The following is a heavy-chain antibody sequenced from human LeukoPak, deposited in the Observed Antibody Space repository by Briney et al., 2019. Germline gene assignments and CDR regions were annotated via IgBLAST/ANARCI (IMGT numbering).Heavy chain of an antibody. CDR3: VRELEDYYDASGSPDY. D-gene: IGHD3-22*01. J-gene: IGHJ4*02. CDR1: GFTFSSYG. V-gene: IGHV3-33*01. Sequence: GGSLRLSCAASGFTFSSYGMHWVRQAPGKGLEWVAVIWHDGSKKYYADSVKGRFTVSRDDSKNTLYLQMNSLRAEDTAVYYCVRELEDYYDASGSPDYWGQGTLVTVSS. CDR2: IWHDGSKK.